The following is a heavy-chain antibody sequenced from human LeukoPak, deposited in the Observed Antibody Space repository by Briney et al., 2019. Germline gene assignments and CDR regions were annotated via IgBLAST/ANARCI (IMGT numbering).Heavy chain of an antibody. D-gene: IGHD3-10*01. J-gene: IGHJ3*02. CDR1: GGSFSGYY. V-gene: IGHV4-34*01. CDR3: ARSQVTRITMI. Sequence: SETLSLTCAVYGGSFSGYYWSWIRQPPGKGLEWIGEINHSGSTNYNPSLKSRVTISVDTSKNQFSLKLSSVTAADTAVYYCARSQVTRITMIWGQGTMVTVSS. CDR2: INHSGST.